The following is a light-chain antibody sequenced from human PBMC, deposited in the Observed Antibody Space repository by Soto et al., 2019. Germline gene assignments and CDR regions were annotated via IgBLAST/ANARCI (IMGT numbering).Light chain of an antibody. Sequence: IQMTQSPSTLSAYVGDRVTITCRASESISIWLAWYQQKPGKAPKILIYKASSLESGVPSRFSGSRSGTEFTLTISSLQPDDFATYYCQQYNSYSWTFGQGTKVDIK. CDR2: KAS. CDR3: QQYNSYSWT. CDR1: ESISIW. J-gene: IGKJ1*01. V-gene: IGKV1-5*03.